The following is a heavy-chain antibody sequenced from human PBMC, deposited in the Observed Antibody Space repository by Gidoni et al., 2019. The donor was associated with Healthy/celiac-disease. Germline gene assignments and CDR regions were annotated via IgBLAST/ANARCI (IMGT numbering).Heavy chain of an antibody. CDR2: ISSSGSTI. V-gene: IGHV3-48*03. CDR3: ARDPEAVYDFWSGYQGYFDY. D-gene: IGHD3-3*01. CDR1: GFTFSSYE. Sequence: EVQLVESGGGLVQPGGSLRLSCAASGFTFSSYEMNWVRQAPGKGLEWVSYISSSGSTIYYADSVKGRFTISRDNAKNSLYLQMNSLRAEDTAVYYCARDPEAVYDFWSGYQGYFDYWGQGTLVTVSS. J-gene: IGHJ4*02.